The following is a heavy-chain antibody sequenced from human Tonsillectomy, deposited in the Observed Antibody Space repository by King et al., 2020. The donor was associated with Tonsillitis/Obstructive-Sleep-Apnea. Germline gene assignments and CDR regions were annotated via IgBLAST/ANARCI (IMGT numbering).Heavy chain of an antibody. D-gene: IGHD4-17*01. V-gene: IGHV4-34*01. CDR2: INHSGST. CDR1: GGSFSGYY. Sequence: VQLQQWGAGLLKPSENLSLTCAVYGGSFSGYYWSWIRQPPGKGLEWIGEINHSGSTNYNPSLKSRVTISVDTSKNQFSLKLSSVTAADTAVYYCTRGLDDYGENIPYGMDVWGQGTTVTVSS. CDR3: TRGLDDYGENIPYGMDV. J-gene: IGHJ6*02.